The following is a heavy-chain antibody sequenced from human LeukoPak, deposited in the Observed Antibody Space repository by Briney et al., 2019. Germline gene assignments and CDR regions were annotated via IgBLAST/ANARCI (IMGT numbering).Heavy chain of an antibody. Sequence: PSETLSLTCTVSGGSISSSDYYWGWIRQPPGKGLEWIGSISYTGSTYYNPSVRSRVTISADTSKNQFSLKLSSVTAADTAVYYCAPYSSGWYIGLGFLDYWGQGTLVTVSS. CDR3: APYSSGWYIGLGFLDY. V-gene: IGHV4-39*01. D-gene: IGHD6-19*01. CDR1: GGSISSSDYY. CDR2: ISYTGST. J-gene: IGHJ4*02.